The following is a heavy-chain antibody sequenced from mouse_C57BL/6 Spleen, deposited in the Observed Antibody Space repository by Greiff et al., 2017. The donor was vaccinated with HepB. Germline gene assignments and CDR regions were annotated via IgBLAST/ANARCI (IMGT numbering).Heavy chain of an antibody. CDR3: ARMDNSAWFAY. V-gene: IGHV2-2*01. D-gene: IGHD1-3*01. J-gene: IGHJ3*01. CDR1: GFSLTSYG. CDR2: IWSGGST. Sequence: VKLMESGPGLVQPSQSLSITCTVSGFSLTSYGVHWVRQSPGKGLEWLGVIWSGGSTDYNAAFISRLSISKDNSKSQVFFKMNSLQGDDTAIYYCARMDNSAWFAYWGQGTLVTVSA.